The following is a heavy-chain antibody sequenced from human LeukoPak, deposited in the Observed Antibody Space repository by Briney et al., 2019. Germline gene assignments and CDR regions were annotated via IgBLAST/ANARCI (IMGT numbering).Heavy chain of an antibody. CDR3: ARGLRYFDWLSQYELYYFDY. J-gene: IGHJ4*02. CDR2: ISYSSDTV. V-gene: IGHV3-11*01. CDR1: EFTFSDYY. D-gene: IGHD3-9*01. Sequence: PGGSLRLSCAASEFTFSDYYMSWIRQAPGKGLEWVSYISYSSDTVYYADSVKGRFTVSRDNAKNSLYLQMNSLRAEDTAVYYCARGLRYFDWLSQYELYYFDYWGQGTLVTVSS.